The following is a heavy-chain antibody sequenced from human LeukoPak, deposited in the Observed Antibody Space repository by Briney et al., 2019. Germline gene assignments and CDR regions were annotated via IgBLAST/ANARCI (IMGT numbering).Heavy chain of an antibody. CDR2: IYTSGST. CDR3: ARGDAATHSSTSSFYYYYYMDV. CDR1: GGSISSYY. Sequence: PSETLSLTCTVSGGSISSYYWSWIRQPAGKGLEWIGRIYTSGSTNYNPSLKSRVTMSVDTSKNQFSLKLSSVTAADTAVYYCARGDAATHSSTSSFYYYYYMDVWGKGTTVTVSS. D-gene: IGHD2-2*01. V-gene: IGHV4-4*07. J-gene: IGHJ6*03.